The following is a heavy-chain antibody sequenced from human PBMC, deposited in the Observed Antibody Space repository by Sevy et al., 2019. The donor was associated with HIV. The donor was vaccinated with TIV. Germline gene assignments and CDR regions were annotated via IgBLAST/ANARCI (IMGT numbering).Heavy chain of an antibody. Sequence: GGSLRLSCAASVFTFSSYARHWVRQAPGKGLEWVAVISYDGSNKYYADSVKGRFTISRDNSKNTLYLQMNSLRAEDTAVYYCAREGSRYCSGGSCYSRGYFQHWGQGTLVTVSS. V-gene: IGHV3-30-3*01. CDR3: AREGSRYCSGGSCYSRGYFQH. CDR2: ISYDGSNK. J-gene: IGHJ1*01. D-gene: IGHD2-15*01. CDR1: VFTFSSYA.